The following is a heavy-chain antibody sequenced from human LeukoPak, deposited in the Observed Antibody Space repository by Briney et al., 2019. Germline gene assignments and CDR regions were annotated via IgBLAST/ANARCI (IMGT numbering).Heavy chain of an antibody. CDR3: AKIAYIRRIADPDY. Sequence: GGSLRLSCAASGFSFSSYAMSWVRQAPGKGLEWVSAISGSGGSTYYADSVKGRFTISRDNSKNTLYLQMNSLRAEDTAVYYCAKIAYIRRIADPDYWGQGTLVTVSS. D-gene: IGHD6-13*01. CDR1: GFSFSSYA. J-gene: IGHJ4*02. CDR2: ISGSGGST. V-gene: IGHV3-23*01.